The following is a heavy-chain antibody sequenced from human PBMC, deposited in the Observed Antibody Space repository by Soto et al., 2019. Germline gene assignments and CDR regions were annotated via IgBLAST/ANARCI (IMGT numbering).Heavy chain of an antibody. Sequence: GGSLRLSCAASGFTFSSYGMHWVRQAPGKGLEWVAVIWYDGSNKYYADSVKGRLTISRDNSKNTLYLQMNSLRAEDTAVYYCARNRGGSSWYRYYYYGMDVWGQGTTVTVSS. D-gene: IGHD6-13*01. CDR2: IWYDGSNK. CDR3: ARNRGGSSWYRYYYYGMDV. V-gene: IGHV3-33*01. CDR1: GFTFSSYG. J-gene: IGHJ6*02.